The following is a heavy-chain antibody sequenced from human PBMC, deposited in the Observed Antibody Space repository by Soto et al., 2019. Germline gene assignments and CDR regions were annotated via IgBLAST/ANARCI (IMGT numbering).Heavy chain of an antibody. Sequence: QVQLQQWGAGLLKPSETLSLTCAVYGGSFRSYYWTWVRQPPGKGLEWIGEINHSGSANYNPALESRVTISVDTSKNHFSLKLSSVTAADTAVYYCARGTGSSPQDWGQGALVTVSS. CDR3: ARGTGSSPQD. V-gene: IGHV4-34*01. D-gene: IGHD6-13*01. CDR1: GGSFRSYY. J-gene: IGHJ1*01. CDR2: INHSGSA.